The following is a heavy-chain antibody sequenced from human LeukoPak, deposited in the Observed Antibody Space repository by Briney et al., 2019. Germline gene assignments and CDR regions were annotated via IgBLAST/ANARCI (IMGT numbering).Heavy chain of an antibody. CDR1: KLTHTNYW. D-gene: IGHD3/OR15-3a*01. J-gene: IGHJ4*02. V-gene: IGHV3-7*03. Sequence: RGSLRLSCVASKLTHTNYWMTSVRQAPGAGLEWGANIKEDGTEKHYADSVKGRFTISRGNTENSVYLQMNSLRVEDTAVYFCAGGEGWTAEDWGQGTQVTVSS. CDR2: IKEDGTEK. CDR3: AGGEGWTAED.